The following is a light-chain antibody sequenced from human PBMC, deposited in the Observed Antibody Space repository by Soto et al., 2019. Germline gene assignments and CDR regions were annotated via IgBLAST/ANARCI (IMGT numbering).Light chain of an antibody. V-gene: IGLV2-11*01. CDR2: DVS. CDR3: CSYAGNKTVV. CDR1: SSDVGGYIY. Sequence: QSVLTQPRSVSGSPGQSVTISCTGTSSDVGGYIYVSWYQQYPAKAPKVMIYDVSRRPSGVPDRFSGSKSGNTAPLTISGLQAEDEAVYYCCSYAGNKTVVFGGGTKLTVL. J-gene: IGLJ3*02.